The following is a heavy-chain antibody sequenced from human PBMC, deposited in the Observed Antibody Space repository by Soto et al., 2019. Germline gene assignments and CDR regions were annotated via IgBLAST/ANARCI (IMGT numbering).Heavy chain of an antibody. CDR1: GFTFSSYG. CDR2: IWYDGSNK. Sequence: LRLSCAASGFTFSSYGMHWVRQAPGKGLEWVAVIWYDGSNKYYADSVKGRFTISRDNSKNTLYLQMNSLRAEDTAVYYCAREGLAFDIWGQGTMVTVSS. CDR3: AREGLAFDI. J-gene: IGHJ3*02. V-gene: IGHV3-33*01.